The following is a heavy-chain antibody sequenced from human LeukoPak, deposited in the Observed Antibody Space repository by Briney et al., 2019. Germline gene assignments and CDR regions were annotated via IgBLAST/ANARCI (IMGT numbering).Heavy chain of an antibody. CDR1: GFSFINAW. CDR3: STAGGP. CDR2: IKRKADGGTT. Sequence: GGSLRLSCGASGFSFINAWMSWVRQATGKGLEWVGRIKRKADGGTTEYAAPVKGRFTISRDDSINTLYLQMNGLKTEDTGVYYCSTAGGPGGQGTLVTVSS. J-gene: IGHJ4*02. V-gene: IGHV3-15*01.